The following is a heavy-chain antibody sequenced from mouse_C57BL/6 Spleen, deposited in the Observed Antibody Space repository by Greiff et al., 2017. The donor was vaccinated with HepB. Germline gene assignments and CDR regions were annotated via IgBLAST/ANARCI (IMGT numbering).Heavy chain of an antibody. CDR2: ISSGSSTI. J-gene: IGHJ2*01. CDR3: ARGGDGYYLHFDY. V-gene: IGHV5-17*01. Sequence: EVQRVESGGGLVKPGGSLKLSCAASGFTFSDYGMHWVRQAPEKGLEWVAYISSGSSTIYYADTVKGQFTISRDNATNTLFLQMTSLRSEDTAMYYWARGGDGYYLHFDYWGQGTTLTVSS. CDR1: GFTFSDYG. D-gene: IGHD2-3*01.